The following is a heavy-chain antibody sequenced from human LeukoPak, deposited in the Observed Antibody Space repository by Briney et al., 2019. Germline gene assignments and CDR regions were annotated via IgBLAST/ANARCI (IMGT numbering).Heavy chain of an antibody. CDR3: AKDGGPTYGSGRGYYYYGMDV. CDR2: ISGSGGST. V-gene: IGHV3-23*01. D-gene: IGHD3-10*01. CDR1: GFTFSSYA. J-gene: IGHJ6*02. Sequence: PGGSLRLSCAASGFTFSSYAMSWVRQAPGKGLEWVSAISGSGGSTYYADSVKGRFTISGDNSKNTLYLQMNSLRAEDTAVYYCAKDGGPTYGSGRGYYYYGMDVWGQGTTVTVSS.